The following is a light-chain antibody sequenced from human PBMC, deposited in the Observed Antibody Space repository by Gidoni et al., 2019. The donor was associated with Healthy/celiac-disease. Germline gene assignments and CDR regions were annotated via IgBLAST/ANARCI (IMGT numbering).Light chain of an antibody. J-gene: IGKJ3*01. CDR2: AAS. Sequence: DIQMTQSPSSLSASVGDRVTITCRASQSISSYLNWYQQKPGKAPKLLIYAASSLQSGVPSRFSGSGSGTDFPLTISSLQPEDFATYYCQQSYSTPFTFXPXTKVXIK. CDR1: QSISSY. CDR3: QQSYSTPFT. V-gene: IGKV1-39*01.